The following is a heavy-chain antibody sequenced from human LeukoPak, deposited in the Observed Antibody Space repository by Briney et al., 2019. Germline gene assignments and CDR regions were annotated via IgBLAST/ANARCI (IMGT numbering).Heavy chain of an antibody. V-gene: IGHV3-11*01. J-gene: IGHJ5*02. Sequence: GGSLRLSCAASGFTFSDYYMSWIRQAPGKGLEWVSYISSSGSTIYYADSVKGRFTISSDNAKNSLYLQMNSLRAEGTAVYYCAKGSRRAAAANWFDPWGKGTLVTVSS. CDR1: GFTFSDYY. D-gene: IGHD6-13*01. CDR3: AKGSRRAAAANWFDP. CDR2: ISSSGSTI.